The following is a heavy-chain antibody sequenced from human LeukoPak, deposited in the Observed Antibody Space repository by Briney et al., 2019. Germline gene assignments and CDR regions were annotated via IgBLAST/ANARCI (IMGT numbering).Heavy chain of an antibody. Sequence: TSETLSLTCTVSGGSISSYYWSWIRQPPGKGLEWIGYIYYSGSTNYNPSLKSRVTISVDTSKNQFSLKLSSVTAADTAVYYCARSDYYDSSGYYDAFDIWGQGTMVTVSS. CDR3: ARSDYYDSSGYYDAFDI. V-gene: IGHV4-59*01. CDR1: GGSISSYY. J-gene: IGHJ3*02. CDR2: IYYSGST. D-gene: IGHD3-22*01.